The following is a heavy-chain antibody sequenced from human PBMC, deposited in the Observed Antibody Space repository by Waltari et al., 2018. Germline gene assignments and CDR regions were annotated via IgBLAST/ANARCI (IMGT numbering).Heavy chain of an antibody. J-gene: IGHJ4*02. CDR3: TTSRDEYTAMVFFDH. CDR2: IYPAGST. D-gene: IGHD5-18*01. CDR1: GFSGRTTH. V-gene: IGHV3-66*02. Sequence: DVQLVESGGGLVHPGGSLRLSCAASGFSGRTTHMHWVRQTPGKGLDWVSIIYPAGSTYNADSVVGRFTIYRDISQNTLHLQMNNLRPEDTAIYYCTTSRDEYTAMVFFDHWGQGTLVSVSS.